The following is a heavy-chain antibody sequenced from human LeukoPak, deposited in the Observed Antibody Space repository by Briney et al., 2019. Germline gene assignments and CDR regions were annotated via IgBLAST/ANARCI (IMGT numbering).Heavy chain of an antibody. Sequence: KASETLSLTCAVYGGSFSDYRWSWIRQPPGKGLEWIGEINHSGSTNYNPSLKSRVTISVDTSKKQFSLKLTSVTAADTAVYYCARRAVGNSYYYSMDVWGKGTTVTVSS. V-gene: IGHV4-34*01. CDR1: GGSFSDYR. CDR2: INHSGST. J-gene: IGHJ6*03. D-gene: IGHD6-19*01. CDR3: ARRAVGNSYYYSMDV.